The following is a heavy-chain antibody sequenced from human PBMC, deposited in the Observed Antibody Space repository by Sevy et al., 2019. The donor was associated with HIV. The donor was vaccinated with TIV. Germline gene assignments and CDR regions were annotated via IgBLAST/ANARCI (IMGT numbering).Heavy chain of an antibody. CDR2: SSSRNSYT. CDR1: GFTFSDYY. J-gene: IGHJ4*02. V-gene: IGHV3-11*06. Sequence: GGSLRLSCTASGFTFSDYYMSWIRQAPGKGLEWVSYSSSRNSYTNYAGSVKGRFTISRDNAKNSLYLQMNSLRAEDTAVYSCARVRYNYGQHYFDYWGQGTLVTVSS. D-gene: IGHD5-18*01. CDR3: ARVRYNYGQHYFDY.